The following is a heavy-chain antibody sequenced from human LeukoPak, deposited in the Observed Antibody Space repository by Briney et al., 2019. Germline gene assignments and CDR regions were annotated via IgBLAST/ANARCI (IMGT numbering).Heavy chain of an antibody. CDR1: GYTFTSYY. J-gene: IGHJ5*02. CDR3: ARGWGGITIFGVVTRLSWFDP. Sequence: ASVKVSCKASGYTFTSYYMHWVRQAPRQGLEWMGIINPSGGSTSYAQKFQGRVTMTRDTSTSTVYMELSSLRSEDTAVYYCARGWGGITIFGVVTRLSWFDPWGQGTLVTVSS. V-gene: IGHV1-46*01. D-gene: IGHD3-3*01. CDR2: INPSGGST.